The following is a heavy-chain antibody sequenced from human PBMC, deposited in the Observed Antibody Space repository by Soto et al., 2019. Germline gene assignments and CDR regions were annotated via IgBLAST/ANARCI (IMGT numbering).Heavy chain of an antibody. Sequence: PSETLSLTCTVSGGSISSYYWSWIRQPPGKGLEWIGYIYYSGSTNYNPSLKSRVTISVDTSKNQFSLKLSSVTAADTAVYYCARDFGLQDYYYGMDVWGQGTTVTVSS. J-gene: IGHJ6*02. CDR3: ARDFGLQDYYYGMDV. CDR2: IYYSGST. CDR1: GGSISSYY. V-gene: IGHV4-59*01. D-gene: IGHD4-4*01.